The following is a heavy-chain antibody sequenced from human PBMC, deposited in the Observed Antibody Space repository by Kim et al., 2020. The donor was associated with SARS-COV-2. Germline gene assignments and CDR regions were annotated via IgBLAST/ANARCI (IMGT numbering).Heavy chain of an antibody. J-gene: IGHJ6*02. Sequence: SETLSLTCAVYGGSFSGYHWSWIRQPPGKGLEWIGEISHSGTVNHNPSLKSRVTISIDTSKNQFSLKLTSVTAADTAFYYCARGSAGVVPAPVLGIGPYYEYFIMDVWGHGTTVTVSS. CDR1: GGSFSGYH. V-gene: IGHV4-34*01. D-gene: IGHD2-2*02. CDR2: ISHSGTV. CDR3: ARGSAGVVPAPVLGIGPYYEYFIMDV.